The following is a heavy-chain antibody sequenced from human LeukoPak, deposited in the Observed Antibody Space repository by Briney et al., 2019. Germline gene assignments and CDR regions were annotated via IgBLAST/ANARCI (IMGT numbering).Heavy chain of an antibody. CDR1: GGSLSRGGYY. Sequence: SQTLSLTCTVSGGSLSRGGYYCSWIRQHPVEGLEWIGYIDDSGGIYYNPSLRSQVTVSVDTSKRQFSLKLSSVTAANTAVYYCAGATRRGYSGYDTGYYFDYWGQGTLVTVSS. CDR2: IDDSGGI. J-gene: IGHJ4*02. CDR3: AGATRRGYSGYDTGYYFDY. V-gene: IGHV4-31*01. D-gene: IGHD5-12*01.